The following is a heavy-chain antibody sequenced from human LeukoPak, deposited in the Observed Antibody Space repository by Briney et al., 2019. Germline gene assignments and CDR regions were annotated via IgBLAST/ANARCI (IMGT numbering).Heavy chain of an antibody. CDR3: ARSGDCSNTSCPYGAFDI. Sequence: SETLSLTCAVSGGSISSSNWWSWVRQPPGKGLEWIGEIYHSGSTNYNPSLKSRVTISVDKSKNQFSLKLSSVTAADTAVYYCARSGDCSNTSCPYGAFDIWGQGTMVTVSS. J-gene: IGHJ3*02. CDR2: IYHSGST. D-gene: IGHD2-2*01. CDR1: GGSISSSNW. V-gene: IGHV4-4*02.